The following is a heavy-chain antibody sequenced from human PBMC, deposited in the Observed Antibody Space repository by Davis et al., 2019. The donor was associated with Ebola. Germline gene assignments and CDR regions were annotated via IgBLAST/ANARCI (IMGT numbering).Heavy chain of an antibody. D-gene: IGHD3-3*01. CDR3: VKDKNYDFWSGYPHDAFDI. Sequence: PGGSLRLSCAASGFTFSSYAMSWVRQAPGKGLEWVSAISGSGGSTYYADSVKGRFTISRDNSKNTLYLQMNNLRAEDTAIYYCVKDKNYDFWSGYPHDAFDIWGQGTMVTVSS. V-gene: IGHV3-23*01. J-gene: IGHJ3*02. CDR1: GFTFSSYA. CDR2: ISGSGGST.